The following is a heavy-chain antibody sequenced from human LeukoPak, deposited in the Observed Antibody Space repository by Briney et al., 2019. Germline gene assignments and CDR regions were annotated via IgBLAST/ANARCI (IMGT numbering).Heavy chain of an antibody. V-gene: IGHV4-59*08. CDR2: IYYTGST. D-gene: IGHD2-15*01. CDR1: GGSISSYY. J-gene: IGHJ6*02. CDR3: ARTTPLGYCSGGSCEYYYYYGMDV. Sequence: SETLSLTCTVSGGSISSYYWSWIRQPPGKGLEWIGYIYYTGSTNYSPSLKSRVTISVDTSKNQFSLKLSSVTAADTAVYYCARTTPLGYCSGGSCEYYYYYGMDVWGQGTTVTVSS.